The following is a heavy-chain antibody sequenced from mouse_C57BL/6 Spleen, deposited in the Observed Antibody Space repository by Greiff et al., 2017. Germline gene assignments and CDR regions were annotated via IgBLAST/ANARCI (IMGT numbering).Heavy chain of an antibody. Sequence: EVKLMESGAELVKPGASVSLSCTASGFNIKDYYMPWVRRRPEKGLGWIGGIAPEVGENKYAPKFQGKATITADTSSNTAYLQLSSLTSEDTAVYYCAPSYCYGSSYWYFDVWGTGTTVTVSS. J-gene: IGHJ1*03. CDR1: GFNIKDYY. CDR3: APSYCYGSSYWYFDV. V-gene: IGHV14-2*01. D-gene: IGHD1-1*01. CDR2: IAPEVGEN.